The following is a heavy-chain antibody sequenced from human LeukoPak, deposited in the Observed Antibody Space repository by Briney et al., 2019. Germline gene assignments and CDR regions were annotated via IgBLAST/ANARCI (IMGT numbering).Heavy chain of an antibody. CDR3: VRDCESSSWYYLQSSGWFDP. J-gene: IGHJ5*02. D-gene: IGHD6-13*01. Sequence: PGGSLRLSCAASGFSFSTYNMNWVRQAPGKGLEWVSSISSSSTYIHYADSVKGRFTISRDNAKNSLYLQLNSLRVEDTAVYYCVRDCESSSWYYLQSSGWFDPWGQGTVVTVSS. V-gene: IGHV3-21*06. CDR1: GFSFSTYN. CDR2: ISSSSTYI.